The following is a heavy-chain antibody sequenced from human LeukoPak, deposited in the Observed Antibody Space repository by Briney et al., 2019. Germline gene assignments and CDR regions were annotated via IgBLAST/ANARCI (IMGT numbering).Heavy chain of an antibody. Sequence: SVTLSLTCTVSGGSISPNYWSWIRQPPGKGLEWIGYIYYTGSTNFNPSLKSRLTISIDTSKSLFSLKLTSLTAADTALYYCARLLDYDSSGYPDTFDIWGQGTMVTVSS. J-gene: IGHJ3*02. V-gene: IGHV4-59*01. CDR3: ARLLDYDSSGYPDTFDI. D-gene: IGHD3-22*01. CDR2: IYYTGST. CDR1: GGSISPNY.